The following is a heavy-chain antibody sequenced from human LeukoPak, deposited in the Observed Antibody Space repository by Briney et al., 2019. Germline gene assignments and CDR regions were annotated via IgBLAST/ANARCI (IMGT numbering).Heavy chain of an antibody. CDR1: GFTFSSYS. V-gene: IGHV3-21*01. D-gene: IGHD2/OR15-2a*01. CDR3: ARGRISPGAFDI. J-gene: IGHJ3*02. Sequence: GGSLRLSCAASGFTFSSYSMNWVRQAPGKGLEWVSSISSSSSYIYYADSVKGRFTITRDNAKNSLYLQMNSLRAEDTAVYYCARGRISPGAFDIWGQGTMATVSS. CDR2: ISSSSSYI.